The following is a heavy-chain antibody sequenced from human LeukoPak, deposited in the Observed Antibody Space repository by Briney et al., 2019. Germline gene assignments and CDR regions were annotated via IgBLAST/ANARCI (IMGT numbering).Heavy chain of an antibody. D-gene: IGHD6-19*01. CDR1: GFTFSSYW. V-gene: IGHV3-74*01. J-gene: IGHJ4*02. Sequence: GGSLRLSCAASGFTFSSYWMHRVRQAPGKGLKWVSRINTDGSSTDYADSVKGRFTISRDNAKNTLYLQMNSLRVEDTAVYYCARLKGCWGQGTLVTVSS. CDR3: ARLKGC. CDR2: INTDGSST.